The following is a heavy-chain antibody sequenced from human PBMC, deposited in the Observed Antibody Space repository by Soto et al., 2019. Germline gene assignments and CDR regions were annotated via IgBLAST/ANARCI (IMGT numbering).Heavy chain of an antibody. D-gene: IGHD2-2*01. CDR1: GFTLSNAW. CDR2: IKSKSEGGTT. CDR3: ATSTLVPNYYYGMDV. J-gene: IGHJ6*02. Sequence: GGSLRLSCAGSGFTLSNAWMNWVRQAPGKGLEWVGRIKSKSEGGTTDNAAPVKGRFSISRDDLKNTPYLQMNSLRTEDTAVYYCATSTLVPNYYYGMDVWGQGTTVTVSS. V-gene: IGHV3-15*07.